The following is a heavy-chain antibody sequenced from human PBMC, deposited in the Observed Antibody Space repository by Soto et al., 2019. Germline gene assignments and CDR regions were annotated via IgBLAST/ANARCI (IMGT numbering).Heavy chain of an antibody. V-gene: IGHV3-23*01. CDR3: ARRGERWLPEEY. CDR1: GFTFHIYP. J-gene: IGHJ4*02. CDR2: ISRGSDDI. Sequence: EVQLLESGGGLVQPGGSLRLSCAASGFTFHIYPMTWARQTPGKGLEWVSTISRGSDDIQYADSVKGRFTLTRDDSKQILYLQMNGLRAEDSAVYYCARRGERWLPEEYWGQGTLVTVSS. D-gene: IGHD6-19*01.